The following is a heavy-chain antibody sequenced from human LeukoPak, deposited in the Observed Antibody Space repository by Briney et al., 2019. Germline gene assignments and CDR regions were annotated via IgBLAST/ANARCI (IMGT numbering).Heavy chain of an antibody. D-gene: IGHD2-15*01. Sequence: GSLRLSCAASGFTFSSYEMNWVRQAPGKGLEWIGEIYQSGSTNCNPSLRSRVTISVDTSKNQFSLKLSSVTAADTAVYYCARHLDIVVVVAATRFDPWGQGTLVTVSS. CDR1: GFTFSSYE. J-gene: IGHJ5*02. CDR2: IYQSGST. CDR3: ARHLDIVVVVAATRFDP. V-gene: IGHV4-34*01.